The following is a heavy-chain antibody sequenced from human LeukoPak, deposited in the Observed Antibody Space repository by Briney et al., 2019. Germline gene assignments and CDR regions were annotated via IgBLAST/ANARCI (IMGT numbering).Heavy chain of an antibody. CDR2: ISRNGIST. V-gene: IGHV3-64*01. D-gene: IGHD6-19*01. CDR3: ARGGAVAGTYGLDV. J-gene: IGHJ6*02. Sequence: GGSLRLFCAASGFTFSSHAMHWVRQAPGKGLEYVSAISRNGISTYYANSVKGRFTISRDNSKNTLYLQMGSLRAEDMAVYYCARGGAVAGTYGLDVWGRGTTVTVSS. CDR1: GFTFSSHA.